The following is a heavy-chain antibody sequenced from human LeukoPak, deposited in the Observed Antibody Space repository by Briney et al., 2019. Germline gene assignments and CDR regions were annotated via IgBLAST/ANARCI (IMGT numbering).Heavy chain of an antibody. CDR3: ARAPVLRYFDWLLYESYYFDY. CDR1: GYTFTSYD. D-gene: IGHD3-9*01. Sequence: ASVKVSCKASGYTFTSYDINWVRQATGQGLEWMGWMNPNSGNTGYAQKFQGRVTMTRNTSISTAYMELSSLRSEDTAVYYCARAPVLRYFDWLLYESYYFDYWGQGTLVTVSS. J-gene: IGHJ4*02. V-gene: IGHV1-8*01. CDR2: MNPNSGNT.